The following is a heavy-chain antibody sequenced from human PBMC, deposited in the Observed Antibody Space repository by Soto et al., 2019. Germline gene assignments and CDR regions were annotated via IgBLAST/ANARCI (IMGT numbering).Heavy chain of an antibody. V-gene: IGHV1-2*04. CDR3: ARDCGGDCYSSFDN. Sequence: ASVKVSCKASGYTFTGYYMHWVRQAPGQGLEWMGWINPNSGGTNYAQKFQGWVTMTRDTSISTAYMELSRLRSDDTAVYYCARDCGGDCYSSFDNWGQGTLVTVSS. CDR1: GYTFTGYY. CDR2: INPNSGGT. D-gene: IGHD2-21*02. J-gene: IGHJ4*02.